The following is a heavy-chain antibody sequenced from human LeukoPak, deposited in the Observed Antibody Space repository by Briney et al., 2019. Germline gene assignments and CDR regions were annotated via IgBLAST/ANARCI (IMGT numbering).Heavy chain of an antibody. D-gene: IGHD2/OR15-2a*01. Sequence: PGGSLRLSCAASGFTFSRYAMHWVRLAPGKGLEWVAVITYEGAIKNYADSVKGRFTVSRDNSKNTLYLQMDGLRPEDTATYYCARDVIEEYQYQYRGGRCFDYWGQGSLVTVSS. CDR3: ARDVIEEYQYQYRGGRCFDY. CDR1: GFTFSRYA. V-gene: IGHV3-30*01. J-gene: IGHJ4*02. CDR2: ITYEGAIK.